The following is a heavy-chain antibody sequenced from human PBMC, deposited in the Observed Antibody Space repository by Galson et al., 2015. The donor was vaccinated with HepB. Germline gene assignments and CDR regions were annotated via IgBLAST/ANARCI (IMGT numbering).Heavy chain of an antibody. V-gene: IGHV3-23*01. Sequence: SLRLSCAASGFTFSSYAMSWVRQAPGKGLEWVSAISGSGGSTYYADSVKGRFTISRDNSKNTLYLQMNSLRAEDTAVYYCARDGWLQLLEVTDYWGQGTLVTVSS. CDR2: ISGSGGST. J-gene: IGHJ4*02. D-gene: IGHD5-24*01. CDR1: GFTFSSYA. CDR3: ARDGWLQLLEVTDY.